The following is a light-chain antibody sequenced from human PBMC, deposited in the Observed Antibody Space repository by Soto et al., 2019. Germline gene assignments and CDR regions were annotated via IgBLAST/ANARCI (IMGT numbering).Light chain of an antibody. CDR1: QSVSST. Sequence: EIVMTQSPATLSVAPGERATLSCRASQSVSSTLACYQQKPGHAPRLLIYGASTRATGIPARFSGSGSGTEFTLTISSLQSEDLAVYYCQQYNNWPPPLTFGGGTKVEIK. V-gene: IGKV3-15*01. J-gene: IGKJ4*01. CDR2: GAS. CDR3: QQYNNWPPPLT.